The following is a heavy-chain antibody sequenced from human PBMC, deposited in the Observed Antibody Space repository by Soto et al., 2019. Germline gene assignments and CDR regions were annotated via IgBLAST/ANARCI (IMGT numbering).Heavy chain of an antibody. CDR1: GDSISSSSHY. Sequence: SETLSLTCTVSGDSISSSSHYWGWIRQTPGKGLEWIGNIYYSGGTFYNASLKSRVTISVDTSKNQLSLKLSSVTAADTAVYYCARALDYGDSNYNNWFDPWGQGTLVTVSS. V-gene: IGHV4-39*07. D-gene: IGHD4-17*01. CDR2: IYYSGGT. CDR3: ARALDYGDSNYNNWFDP. J-gene: IGHJ5*02.